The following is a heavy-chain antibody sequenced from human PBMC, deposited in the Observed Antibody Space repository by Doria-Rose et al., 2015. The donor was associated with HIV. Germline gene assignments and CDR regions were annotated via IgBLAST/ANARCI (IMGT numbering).Heavy chain of an antibody. V-gene: IGHV1-3*05. CDR3: AKDRVRVVQAATTLDL. CDR1: GYTFTRYA. D-gene: IGHD2-2*01. J-gene: IGHJ5*02. Sequence: QVQLVQSGAEEKKPGASVRVSCKASGYTFTRYAMHWVRQAPGQRPEWMGWINVDDRNTEYSQKFQGRLTITRNTSACTAYMELSSLTSDDTAVYYCAKDRVRVVQAATTLDLWGQGTLVTVSS. CDR2: INVDDRNT.